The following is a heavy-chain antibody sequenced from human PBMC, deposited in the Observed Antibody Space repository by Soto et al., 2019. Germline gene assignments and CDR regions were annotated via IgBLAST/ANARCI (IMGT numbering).Heavy chain of an antibody. CDR1: GGSISSGGYY. D-gene: IGHD3-22*01. Sequence: QVQLQESGPGLVKPSQTLSLTCTVSGGSISSGGYYWSWIRQHPGKGLEWIGYIYYSGSTYYIPSLKSRVTISVDTSKNQFSLKLSSVTAADTAVYYCARHNYDSSGTAVDVWGQGTTVTVSS. CDR2: IYYSGST. J-gene: IGHJ6*02. CDR3: ARHNYDSSGTAVDV. V-gene: IGHV4-31*03.